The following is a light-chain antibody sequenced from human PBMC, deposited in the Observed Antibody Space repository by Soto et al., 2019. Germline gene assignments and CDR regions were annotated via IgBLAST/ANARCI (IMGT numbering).Light chain of an antibody. Sequence: QSALTQPASVSGSPGQSITISCTGTSSDVGGYNSVSWYQQHPGKAPKLIIYEVSNRPSGVSNRFSGSKSGNTASLTISGLQAEDEADYYCSSYTSSSTLVFGGGTKVTVL. CDR1: SSDVGGYNS. CDR3: SSYTSSSTLV. CDR2: EVS. V-gene: IGLV2-14*01. J-gene: IGLJ2*01.